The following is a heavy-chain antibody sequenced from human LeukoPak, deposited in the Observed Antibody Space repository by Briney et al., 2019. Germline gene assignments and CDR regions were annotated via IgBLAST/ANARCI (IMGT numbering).Heavy chain of an antibody. CDR2: IWYDGSNK. CDR3: ARDRCGGGSCHYYFDY. CDR1: GFTVSSSY. V-gene: IGHV3-33*08. J-gene: IGHJ4*02. Sequence: PGGSLRLSCAASGFTVSSSYMTWVRQAPGKGLEWVAVIWYDGSNKYYADSVKGRFTISRDNSKNTLYLQMNSLRADDTAVYFCARDRCGGGSCHYYFDYWGQGTLVTVSS. D-gene: IGHD2-15*01.